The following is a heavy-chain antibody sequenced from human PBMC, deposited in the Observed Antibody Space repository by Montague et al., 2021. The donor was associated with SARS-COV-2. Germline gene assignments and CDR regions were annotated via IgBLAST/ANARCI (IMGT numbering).Heavy chain of an antibody. CDR2: IYHSGTT. J-gene: IGHJ3*02. CDR1: GFSIGSGDY. V-gene: IGHV4-38-2*02. CDR3: VREEAGGLRNVLDI. D-gene: IGHD3-10*02. Sequence: SETLSLTCTVSGFSIGSGDYRGWIRQPPGKGLEWIGSIYHSGTTXYNPALQSRLTMSIDTSTNQFSLRLTSVTAADTAVFFCVREEAGGLRNVLDIWGQGTTVTVSS.